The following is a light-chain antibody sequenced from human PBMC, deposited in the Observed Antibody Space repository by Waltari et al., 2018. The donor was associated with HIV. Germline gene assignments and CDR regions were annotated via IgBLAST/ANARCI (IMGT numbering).Light chain of an antibody. Sequence: QLALAQSPSASASLGASVKLTCTLSSGHNSNAIAWHPQQPEKGPRYLMKVNSDGSHIKGDGIPDRFSGSSSGAERYLTISSLQSEDEADYYCQTWGSGIRVFGGGTKLTVL. CDR1: SGHNSNA. V-gene: IGLV4-69*01. J-gene: IGLJ3*02. CDR3: QTWGSGIRV. CDR2: VNSDGSH.